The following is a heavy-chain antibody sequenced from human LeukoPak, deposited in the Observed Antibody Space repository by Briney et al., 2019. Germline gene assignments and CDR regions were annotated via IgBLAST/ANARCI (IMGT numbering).Heavy chain of an antibody. Sequence: GGSLRLSCAASGFTFSTDAMTWVRQAPGKGLQWVSAISGSGGDTYYEDSVKGRFTISRANSKNMMYLQMNSLRAEDTAVYYCARDSSGWSKNYWGQGTLVTVSS. CDR1: GFTFSTDA. CDR3: ARDSSGWSKNY. J-gene: IGHJ4*02. CDR2: ISGSGGDT. D-gene: IGHD6-19*01. V-gene: IGHV3-23*01.